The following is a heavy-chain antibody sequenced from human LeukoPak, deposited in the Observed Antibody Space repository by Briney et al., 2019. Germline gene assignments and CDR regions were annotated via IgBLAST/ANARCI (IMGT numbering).Heavy chain of an antibody. CDR3: ARGMTIAANWFDP. V-gene: IGHV3-7*01. CDR1: GFTFSNYW. Sequence: GGSLRLSCAASGFTFSNYWMNWVRQAPGKGPEWVANIKQDGSETYYVDSVKGRFIISRDNAKSSLYLQMNSLRAEDTAVYYCARGMTIAANWFDPWGQGTLVTVSS. D-gene: IGHD2-15*01. J-gene: IGHJ5*02. CDR2: IKQDGSET.